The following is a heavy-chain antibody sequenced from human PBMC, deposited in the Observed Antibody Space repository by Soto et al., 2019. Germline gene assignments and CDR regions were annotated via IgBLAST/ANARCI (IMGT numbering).Heavy chain of an antibody. CDR1: GGTFSSYA. CDR2: IIPIFGTA. J-gene: IGHJ3*02. CDR3: AREPYYYDSRGEYNGRADAFDI. Sequence: SVKVSCKASGGTFSSYAISWVRQAPGQGLEWMGGIIPIFGTANYAQKFQGRVTITADESTSTAYMELSSLRSEDTAVYYCAREPYYYDSRGEYNGRADAFDIWG. D-gene: IGHD3-22*01. V-gene: IGHV1-69*13.